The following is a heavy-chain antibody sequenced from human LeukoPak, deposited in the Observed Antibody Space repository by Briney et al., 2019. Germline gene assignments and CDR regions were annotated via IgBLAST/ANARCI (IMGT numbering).Heavy chain of an antibody. CDR1: GFTFSSYG. CDR2: ISYDGSNK. V-gene: IGHV3-30*03. J-gene: IGHJ4*02. D-gene: IGHD3-10*01. CDR3: ATDSMVRGVISDY. Sequence: PGGSLRLSCAASGFTFSSYGMHWVRQAPGKGLEWVAVISYDGSNKYYADSVKGRFTVSRDNAKNSLYLQLNSLRDEDTAVYYCATDSMVRGVISDYWGQGTLVTVSS.